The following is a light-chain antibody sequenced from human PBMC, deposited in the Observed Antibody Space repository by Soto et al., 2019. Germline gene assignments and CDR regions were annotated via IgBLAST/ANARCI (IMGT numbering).Light chain of an antibody. V-gene: IGKV3-11*01. CDR2: DAS. J-gene: IGKJ4*01. Sequence: EIVLTQSPATLSLFPGERATLSCRASQSVSSYLSWYQQKPGQAPRLLIYDASNRATGIPARFSGSGSGADFILTISSLEPEDFAVYYCQQRSNWPLTFGGGTKVDI. CDR1: QSVSSY. CDR3: QQRSNWPLT.